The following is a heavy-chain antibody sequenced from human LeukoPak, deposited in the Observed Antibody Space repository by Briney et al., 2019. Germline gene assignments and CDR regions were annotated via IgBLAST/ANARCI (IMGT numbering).Heavy chain of an antibody. J-gene: IGHJ4*02. CDR2: ISDDGSNK. CDR1: GFIFSSYG. CDR3: ARDAPHYDRSGYLDY. Sequence: PGGSLRLSCAASGFIFSSYGMHWVRQAPGKGLEWVAVISDDGSNKYYGDSVKGRFTISRDNAKNSLYLQMNSLRAEDTALYYCARDAPHYDRSGYLDYWGQGTLVTVSS. D-gene: IGHD3-22*01. V-gene: IGHV3-30*03.